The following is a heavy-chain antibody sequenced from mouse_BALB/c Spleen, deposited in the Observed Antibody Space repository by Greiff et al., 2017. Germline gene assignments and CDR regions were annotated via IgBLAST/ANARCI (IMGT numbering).Heavy chain of an antibody. CDR2: IWAGGST. J-gene: IGHJ2*01. CDR1: GFSLTSYG. V-gene: IGHV2-9*02. D-gene: IGHD2-2*01. CDR3: AREGGYDLFYFDY. Sequence: VQRVESGPGLVAPSQSLSITCTVSGFSLTSYGVHWVRQPPGKGLEWLGVIWAGGSTNYNSALMSRLSISKDNSKSQVFLKMNSLQTDDTAMYYCAREGGYDLFYFDYWGQGTTLTVSS.